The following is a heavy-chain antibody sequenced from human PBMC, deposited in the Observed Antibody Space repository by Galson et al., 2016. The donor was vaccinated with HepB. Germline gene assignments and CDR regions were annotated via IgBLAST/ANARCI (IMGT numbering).Heavy chain of an antibody. CDR2: ISIGSTTI. Sequence: SLRLSCAASGFNLNYYSMNWVRQSPGKGLEWLSFISIGSTTIDYADSVKGRFIVSRDNAKQSLHLQMNSLRADDTSVYFCARGASFEGAYSYTSDFYHGMDVWGKGAAVTVSS. V-gene: IGHV3-48*04. CDR3: ARGASFEGAYSYTSDFYHGMDV. D-gene: IGHD3-16*01. CDR1: GFNLNYYS. J-gene: IGHJ6*04.